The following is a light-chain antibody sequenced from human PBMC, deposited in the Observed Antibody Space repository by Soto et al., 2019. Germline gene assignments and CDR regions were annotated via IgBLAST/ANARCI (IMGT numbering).Light chain of an antibody. Sequence: EIVLTQSPGTLSLSPGERATLSCRASQSVSSYLAWYQQKGGQAPRLLIYGTSNRATGIPDRFSGSRSGTDFTLTISRLEPEDFAVYYCQQYGSSPPQYTFGQGTKLEIK. CDR1: QSVSSY. J-gene: IGKJ2*01. V-gene: IGKV3-20*01. CDR3: QQYGSSPPQYT. CDR2: GTS.